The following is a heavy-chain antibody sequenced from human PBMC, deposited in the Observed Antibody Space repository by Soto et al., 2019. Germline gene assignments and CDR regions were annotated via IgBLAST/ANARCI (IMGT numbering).Heavy chain of an antibody. CDR1: GFSLSTSGVG. D-gene: IGHD3-16*02. V-gene: IGHV2-5*01. J-gene: IGHJ4*02. Sequence: SGPTLVKPTQTLTLTCTFSGFSLSTSGVGVGWIRQPPGKALEWLALIYWNDDKRYSPSLKSRLTITKDTSKNQVVLTMTNMDPVDTATYYCAHVQIWDYVWGSYRTTFDYWGQGTLVTVSS. CDR3: AHVQIWDYVWGSYRTTFDY. CDR2: IYWNDDK.